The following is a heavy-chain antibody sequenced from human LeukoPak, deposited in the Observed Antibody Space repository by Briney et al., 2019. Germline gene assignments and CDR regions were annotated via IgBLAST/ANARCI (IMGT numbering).Heavy chain of an antibody. V-gene: IGHV3-64D*09. CDR2: VSSNGGTI. CDR1: GFTFNTYA. Sequence: GGSLRLSCSASGFTFNTYAMHWVRQAPGKGLRFVSSVSSNGGTIYYADSVKGRFTISRDNSKNTLYLRMSSLRAEDTAVYYCVKGSESYCDSKSDYWGQGTLVTVSS. J-gene: IGHJ4*02. D-gene: IGHD3-22*01. CDR3: VKGSESYCDSKSDY.